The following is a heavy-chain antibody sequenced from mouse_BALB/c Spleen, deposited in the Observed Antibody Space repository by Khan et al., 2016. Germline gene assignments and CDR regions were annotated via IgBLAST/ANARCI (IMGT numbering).Heavy chain of an antibody. Sequence: VQLQQSGAELVKPGASVKVSCTASGFNIKDTYMHWVKQRPEQGLEWIGKIDPANGNSKYDPKFQGRATITADTSSNTAYLQLSTLTSEDTAVYYCDRSGYDLYDYVMDYWGQGTSVTVSS. CDR2: IDPANGNS. J-gene: IGHJ4*01. D-gene: IGHD2-2*01. CDR1: GFNIKDTY. CDR3: DRSGYDLYDYVMDY. V-gene: IGHV14-3*02.